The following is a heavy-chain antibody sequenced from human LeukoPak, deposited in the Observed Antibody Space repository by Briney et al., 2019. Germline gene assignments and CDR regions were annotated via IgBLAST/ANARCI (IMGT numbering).Heavy chain of an antibody. CDR1: GFTFNSFA. Sequence: GGSLRLSCAASGFTFNSFAMHWVRQAPGKGLEWVAVIWYGGSNKYYADSVKGRFTISRDNSKNTLYLQMNSLRAEDTAVYYCAKDIVVVPAAADAFDIWGQGTMVTVSS. D-gene: IGHD2-2*01. CDR2: IWYGGSNK. CDR3: AKDIVVVPAAADAFDI. V-gene: IGHV3-30*02. J-gene: IGHJ3*02.